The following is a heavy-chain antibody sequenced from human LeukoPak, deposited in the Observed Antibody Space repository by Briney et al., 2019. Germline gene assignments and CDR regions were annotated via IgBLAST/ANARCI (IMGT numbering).Heavy chain of an antibody. CDR2: ISAYNGNT. D-gene: IGHD6-19*01. CDR1: GYTFTNYG. V-gene: IGHV1-18*04. J-gene: IGHJ4*02. Sequence: PGASMKVSCKAPGYTFTNYGISWVRQAPGQGLEWMAWISAYNGNTNYAQKFQDRVTMTTDTSTSTASMELRSLTSDDTAVYYCARDSSVAGSFDSWGQGTLVTVSS. CDR3: ARDSSVAGSFDS.